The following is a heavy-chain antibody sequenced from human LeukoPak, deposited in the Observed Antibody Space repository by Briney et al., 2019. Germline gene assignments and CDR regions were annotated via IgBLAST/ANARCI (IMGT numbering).Heavy chain of an antibody. J-gene: IGHJ4*02. Sequence: GGSLRLSCAASGFTFSSYGMHWVRQAPGKGLEWVAVISYDGSNKYYADSVKGRFTISRDNSKNTLYLQMNSLRAEDTAVYYCAKDPFGSDLGYCSGGSCYPDYWGQGTLVTVSS. V-gene: IGHV3-30*18. CDR1: GFTFSSYG. CDR3: AKDPFGSDLGYCSGGSCYPDY. CDR2: ISYDGSNK. D-gene: IGHD2-15*01.